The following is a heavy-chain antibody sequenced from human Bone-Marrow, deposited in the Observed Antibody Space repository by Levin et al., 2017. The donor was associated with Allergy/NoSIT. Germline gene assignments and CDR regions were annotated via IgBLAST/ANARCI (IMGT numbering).Heavy chain of an antibody. J-gene: IGHJ4*02. CDR3: ARVYPGNGDSYYFDY. V-gene: IGHV4-59*01. CDR1: GGSIYNYY. Sequence: PSETLSLTCTVSGGSIYNYYWSWIRQSPGKGLEWIGYVYSSGNTNYNLSLKSRVTISVDTSKNQFSLNLTSVTAADTAIYYCARVYPGNGDSYYFDYWGQGTLVTVSS. CDR2: VYSSGNT. D-gene: IGHD4-17*01.